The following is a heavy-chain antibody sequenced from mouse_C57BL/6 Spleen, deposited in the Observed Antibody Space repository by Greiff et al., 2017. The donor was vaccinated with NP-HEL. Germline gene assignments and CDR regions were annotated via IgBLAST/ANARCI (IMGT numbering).Heavy chain of an antibody. CDR3: ARGNYTKLFAY. CDR1: GYTFTSYW. Sequence: QVQLQQPGAELVKPGASVKLSCKASGYTFTSYWMQWVKQRPGQGLEWIGEIDPSDSYTNYNQQFKGKATLTVDTSSSTAYMQLSSLTSEDSAVYYCARGNYTKLFAYWGQGTLVTVSA. J-gene: IGHJ3*01. D-gene: IGHD2-1*01. CDR2: IDPSDSYT. V-gene: IGHV1-50*01.